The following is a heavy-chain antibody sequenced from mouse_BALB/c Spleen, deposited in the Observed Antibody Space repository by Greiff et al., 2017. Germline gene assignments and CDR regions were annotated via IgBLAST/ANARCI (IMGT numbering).Heavy chain of an antibody. D-gene: IGHD2-10*01. J-gene: IGHJ1*01. CDR2: IDPSDSYT. Sequence: QVQLQQPGAELVKPGASVKLSCKASGYTFTSYWMHWVKQRPGQGLEWIGEIDPSDSYTNYNQQFKGKATLTVDKSSSTAYMQLSSLTSEDSAVYYCAAYYGNYDWYFDVWGAGTTVTVSS. CDR3: AAYYGNYDWYFDV. CDR1: GYTFTSYW. V-gene: IGHV1-69*02.